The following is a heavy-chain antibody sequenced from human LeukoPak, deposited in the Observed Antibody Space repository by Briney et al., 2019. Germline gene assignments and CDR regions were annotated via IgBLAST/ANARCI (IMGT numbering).Heavy chain of an antibody. Sequence: GGSLRLSCTTSGFTFRHYWMSWVRQAPGKGLEWLANMNQDGREKYYVDSVKGRFTISRDNAKNSLYLQMNSLRVEDTAVYYCATDDYGPAGYGGQGTLVTVSS. J-gene: IGHJ4*02. V-gene: IGHV3-7*01. D-gene: IGHD4-17*01. CDR3: ATDDYGPAGY. CDR2: MNQDGREK. CDR1: GFTFRHYW.